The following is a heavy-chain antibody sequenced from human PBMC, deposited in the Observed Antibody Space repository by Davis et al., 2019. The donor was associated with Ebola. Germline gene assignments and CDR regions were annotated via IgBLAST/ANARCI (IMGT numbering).Heavy chain of an antibody. CDR2: IDWDDDK. Sequence: SGPTLVKPTQTLTLTCSFSGFSLSTNGMCVNWFRQPPGKALEWLARIDWDDDKYYSTSLKTRLTISKDTSKNQVALTMTNMDPVDTATYYCAHFIAVAGLSFDYWGQGTLVTVSS. CDR1: GFSLSTNGMC. V-gene: IGHV2-70*11. D-gene: IGHD6-19*01. CDR3: AHFIAVAGLSFDY. J-gene: IGHJ4*02.